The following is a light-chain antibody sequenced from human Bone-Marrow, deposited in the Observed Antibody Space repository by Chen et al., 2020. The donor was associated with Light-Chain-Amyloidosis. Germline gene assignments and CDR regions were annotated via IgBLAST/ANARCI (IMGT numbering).Light chain of an antibody. CDR2: RDT. Sequence: SYELPQPPSVSVSPVQTARLPCSGDDLPTKYSYWYQQKPGQAPVLVIHRDTERPSGISERFSGSSSGTTATLTISGVQAEDEADYHCQSADSSGTYEVIFGGGTKLTVL. V-gene: IGLV3-25*03. CDR3: QSADSSGTYEVI. CDR1: DLPTKY. J-gene: IGLJ2*01.